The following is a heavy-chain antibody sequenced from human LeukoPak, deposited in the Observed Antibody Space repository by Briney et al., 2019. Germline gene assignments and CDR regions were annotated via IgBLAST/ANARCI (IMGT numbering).Heavy chain of an antibody. CDR3: ASGQQLATEFFQH. V-gene: IGHV3-43*02. D-gene: IGHD6-13*01. CDR1: GFKFNDSA. Sequence: GGSLRLSCAASGFKFNDSAMHWVRQAPGKGLEWVSLISGDGGSIYYVDSVKGRFTISRDNSKDTLYLQMNSLRIGDTALYYCASGQQLATEFFQHWGQGTLVTVSS. J-gene: IGHJ1*01. CDR2: ISGDGGSI.